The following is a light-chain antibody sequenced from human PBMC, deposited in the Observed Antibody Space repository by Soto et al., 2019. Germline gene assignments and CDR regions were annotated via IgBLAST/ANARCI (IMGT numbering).Light chain of an antibody. Sequence: QSALTQPASVSGSPGQSITISCTGTSSDVGGYNYVSWYQQHPGKAPKLMIYEGSNRPSGVSNRFSGSKSGNTSSLTTSVLQAEDAADYYCTSYTSSSTLVVFGTGTKLTVL. CDR1: SSDVGGYNY. V-gene: IGLV2-14*01. CDR2: EGS. J-gene: IGLJ1*01. CDR3: TSYTSSSTLVV.